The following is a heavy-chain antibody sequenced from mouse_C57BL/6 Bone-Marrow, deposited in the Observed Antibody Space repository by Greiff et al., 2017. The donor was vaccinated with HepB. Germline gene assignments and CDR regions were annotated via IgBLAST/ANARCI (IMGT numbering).Heavy chain of an antibody. J-gene: IGHJ3*01. V-gene: IGHV3-6*01. CDR1: GYSITSGYY. Sequence: DVQLQESGPGLVKPSQSLSHTCSVTGYSITSGYYWNWIRQFPGNKLEWMGYISYDGSNNYNPSLKNRISITRDTSKNQFFLKLNSVTTEDTATYYCARERGLEAYWGQGTLVTVSA. D-gene: IGHD2-4*01. CDR2: ISYDGSN. CDR3: ARERGLEAY.